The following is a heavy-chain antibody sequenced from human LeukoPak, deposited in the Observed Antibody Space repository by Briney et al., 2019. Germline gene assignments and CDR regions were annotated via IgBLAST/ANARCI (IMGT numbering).Heavy chain of an antibody. Sequence: PGGSLRLSCAASGFTFSSYGMHWVRQAPGKGLEWVAVISYDGSNKYFADSVKGRFTISRDNSKNTLSLQMNSLRAEDTAVYYCAKGANTAMITSYFDYWGQGTLVTVSS. J-gene: IGHJ4*02. CDR2: ISYDGSNK. CDR3: AKGANTAMITSYFDY. D-gene: IGHD5-18*01. V-gene: IGHV3-30*18. CDR1: GFTFSSYG.